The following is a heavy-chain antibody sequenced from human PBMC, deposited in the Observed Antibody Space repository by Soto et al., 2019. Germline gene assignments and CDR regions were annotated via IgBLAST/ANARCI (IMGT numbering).Heavy chain of an antibody. V-gene: IGHV3-30*09. CDR1: GFIFSDYG. CDR2: ISYDGKNK. CDR3: ARDINDFWNGYSERVYGTDV. J-gene: IGHJ6*02. D-gene: IGHD3-3*01. Sequence: QVQVVESGGDVVLPGRSLRLSCVVSGFIFSDYGFHWVRQAPGKGLEWVAVISYDGKNKNYADSVKVRFAIYRDDSSSMVFLEMNRLGIEDSAVYYCARDINDFWNGYSERVYGTDVWGQGTMVTVSS.